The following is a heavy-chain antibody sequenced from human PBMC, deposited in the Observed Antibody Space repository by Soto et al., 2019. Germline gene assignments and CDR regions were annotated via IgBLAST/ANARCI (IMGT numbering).Heavy chain of an antibody. CDR3: ARHGAYSTSVYYYYGMDV. Sequence: SETLSLTCTVSGGAINSTAYYWGWIRQPPGKGLEWIGSSNYGGPTYYSPSLQSRVTISLDTAKNHFSLNLRSVTAADTAVYYCARHGAYSTSVYYYYGMDVWGQGATVTVSS. D-gene: IGHD6-13*01. CDR2: SNYGGPT. J-gene: IGHJ6*02. CDR1: GGAINSTAYY. V-gene: IGHV4-39*01.